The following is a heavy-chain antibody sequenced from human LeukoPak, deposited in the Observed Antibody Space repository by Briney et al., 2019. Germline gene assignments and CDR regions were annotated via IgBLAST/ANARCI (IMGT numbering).Heavy chain of an antibody. CDR1: GYSIGSAYY. CDR2: ISHSGST. CDR3: ARGLGSSWYI. D-gene: IGHD6-13*01. J-gene: IGHJ4*02. V-gene: IGHV4-38-2*01. Sequence: PSETLSLTCAVSGYSIGSAYYWGWIRQPPGKGLEWIGSISHSGSTYYNPSLKSRVTISLDTSKNQFSLKLTSVTAADTAIYYCARGLGSSWYIWGQGTLVTVSS.